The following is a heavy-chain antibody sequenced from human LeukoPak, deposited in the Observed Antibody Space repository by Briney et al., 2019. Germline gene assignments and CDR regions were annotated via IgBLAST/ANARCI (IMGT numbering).Heavy chain of an antibody. CDR1: GFTFSSYW. V-gene: IGHV3-7*01. CDR3: ARDGRRGSSWYSDNFDF. CDR2: IKQDGSEK. D-gene: IGHD6-13*01. J-gene: IGHJ4*02. Sequence: QTGGSLRLSCAASGFTFSSYWMSWVRQAPGKGLEWVANIKQDGSEKYYVDSVKGRFTISRDNAKNSLYLQMNSLRAEDTALYYCARDGRRGSSWYSDNFDFWGQGTLVTVSS.